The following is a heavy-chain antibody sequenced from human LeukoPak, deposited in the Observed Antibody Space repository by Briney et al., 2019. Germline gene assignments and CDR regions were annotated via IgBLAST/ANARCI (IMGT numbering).Heavy chain of an antibody. V-gene: IGHV3-23*01. CDR1: AFTFSSYA. J-gene: IGHJ5*02. CDR2: ISVSGGST. CDR3: AKEGYDRSGYYYSP. D-gene: IGHD3-22*01. Sequence: PGPCLRLSCAASAFTFSSYAIGSVRKDPGNGLGWVSSISVSGGSTYYADSVKGPFTISRDNSKNTLYLQMNSLRAEDTAVYHCAKEGYDRSGYYYSPWGQGTLVTVSS.